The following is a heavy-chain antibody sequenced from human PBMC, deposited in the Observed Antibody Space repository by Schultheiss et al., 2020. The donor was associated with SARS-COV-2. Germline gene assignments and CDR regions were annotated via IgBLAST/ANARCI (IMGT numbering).Heavy chain of an antibody. D-gene: IGHD5-24*01. CDR2: IYYSGST. Sequence: SETLSLTCAVYGGSFSSYYWSWIRQPPGKGLEWIGYIYYSGSTNYNPSLKSRVTISVDTSKNQFSLKLSSVTAADTALYYCARDPSRVAPINWYFDLWGRGTLVTVSS. J-gene: IGHJ2*01. V-gene: IGHV4-59*12. CDR3: ARDPSRVAPINWYFDL. CDR1: GGSFSSYY.